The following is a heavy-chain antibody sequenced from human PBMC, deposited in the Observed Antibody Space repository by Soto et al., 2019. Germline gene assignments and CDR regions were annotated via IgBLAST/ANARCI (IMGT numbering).Heavy chain of an antibody. J-gene: IGHJ6*03. CDR2: ISGSGGST. CDR3: AKDLRFLEIYYYYYMDV. Sequence: GGSLILSCAASGFTFISYAMSWVRQAPGKGLEWVSAISGSGGSTYYADSVKGRFTISRDNSKNTLYLQMNSLRAEDTAVYYCAKDLRFLEIYYYYYMDVWGKGTTVTVSS. CDR1: GFTFISYA. V-gene: IGHV3-23*01. D-gene: IGHD3-3*01.